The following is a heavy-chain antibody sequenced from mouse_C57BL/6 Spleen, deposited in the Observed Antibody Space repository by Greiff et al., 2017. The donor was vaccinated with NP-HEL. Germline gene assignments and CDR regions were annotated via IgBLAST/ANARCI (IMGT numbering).Heavy chain of an antibody. D-gene: IGHD1-1*01. CDR1: GFTFSSYG. V-gene: IGHV5-6*01. Sequence: EVQLVESGGDLVKPGGSLKLSCAASGFTFSSYGMSWVRQTPDKRLEWVATISSGGSYTYYPDSVKGRFTISRDNAKNTLYLQMSSLKSEDTAMYYCARQDYYGSSPRYFDVWGTRTTVTVSS. J-gene: IGHJ1*03. CDR2: ISSGGSYT. CDR3: ARQDYYGSSPRYFDV.